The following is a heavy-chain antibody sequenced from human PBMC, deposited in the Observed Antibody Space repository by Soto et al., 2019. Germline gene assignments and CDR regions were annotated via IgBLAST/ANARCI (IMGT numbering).Heavy chain of an antibody. J-gene: IGHJ6*02. V-gene: IGHV6-1*01. Sequence: PSQTLSLTCAISRDSVSSNSAAWNWIRQSPSRGLEWLGRTYYRSKWYNDYAVSVKSRTTINPDTSKNQFSLQLNSVPPEDTAVYYCARDLTQGGRTYYGMDVWGQGTTVNVSS. D-gene: IGHD2-15*01. CDR3: ARDLTQGGRTYYGMDV. CDR1: RDSVSSNSAA. CDR2: TYYRSKWYN.